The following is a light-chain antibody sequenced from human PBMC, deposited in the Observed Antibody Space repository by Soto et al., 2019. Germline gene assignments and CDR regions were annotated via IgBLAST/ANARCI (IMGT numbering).Light chain of an antibody. Sequence: QSALTQPASVSGSPGQSITISCTGTSSDIGDYDYVSWYQQHPGKAPKLLIYDVTNRPSGVSNRFSGSKSGNTASLTIFVLQAEDEADYYCSSYSSSSTLGFGGGTQLTVL. V-gene: IGLV2-14*01. CDR2: DVT. CDR1: SSDIGDYDY. CDR3: SSYSSSSTLG. J-gene: IGLJ7*01.